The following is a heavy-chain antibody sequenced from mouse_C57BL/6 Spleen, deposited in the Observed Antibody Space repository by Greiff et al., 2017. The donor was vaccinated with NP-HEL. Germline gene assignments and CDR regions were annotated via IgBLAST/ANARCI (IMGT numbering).Heavy chain of an antibody. Sequence: EVHLVESGPGLVKPSQSLSLTCSVTGYSITSGYYWNWIRQFPGNKLEWMGYISYDGSNNYNPSLKNRISITRDTSKNQFFLKLNSVTTEDTATYYCAREGDYSNYGWGQGTLVTVSA. D-gene: IGHD2-5*01. CDR1: GYSITSGYY. CDR2: ISYDGSN. J-gene: IGHJ3*01. CDR3: AREGDYSNYG. V-gene: IGHV3-6*01.